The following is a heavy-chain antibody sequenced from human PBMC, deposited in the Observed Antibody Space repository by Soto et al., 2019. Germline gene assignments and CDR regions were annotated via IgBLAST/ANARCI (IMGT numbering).Heavy chain of an antibody. CDR1: GGSISSGGYS. D-gene: IGHD3-10*01. V-gene: IGHV4-30-2*01. J-gene: IGHJ3*02. Sequence: SETLSLTCAVSGGSISSGGYSWSWIRQPPGKGLEWIGYIYHSGSTYYNPSLKSRVTISVDRSKNQFSLKLSSVTAADTAVYYCARDMVRGLHDFDIWGQGTMVTVSS. CDR2: IYHSGST. CDR3: ARDMVRGLHDFDI.